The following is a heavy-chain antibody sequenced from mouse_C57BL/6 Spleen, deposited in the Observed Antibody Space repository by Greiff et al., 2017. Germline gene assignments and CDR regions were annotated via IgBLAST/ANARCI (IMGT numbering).Heavy chain of an antibody. Sequence: VQLQQSGAELVRPGASVKLSCKASGYTFTDYYINWVKQRPGQGLEWIARIYPGSGNTYYNEKFKGKATLTAEKSSSTAYMQLSSLTSEDSAVYFCAGENYSNLYYFDYWGQGTTLTVSS. CDR3: AGENYSNLYYFDY. V-gene: IGHV1-76*01. CDR2: IYPGSGNT. CDR1: GYTFTDYY. D-gene: IGHD2-5*01. J-gene: IGHJ2*01.